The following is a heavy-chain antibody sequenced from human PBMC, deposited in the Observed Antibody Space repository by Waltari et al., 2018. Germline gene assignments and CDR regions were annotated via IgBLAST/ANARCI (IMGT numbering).Heavy chain of an antibody. J-gene: IGHJ6*02. D-gene: IGHD2-2*01. V-gene: IGHV3-74*01. CDR2: INSDGSSI. CDR1: GFPFSTDW. CDR3: ARWRFCRSTTCLYGMDV. Sequence: EVQLVESGGVLAQPGGSLRLSCAASGFPFSTDWMHWVRQAPGKGLVWVSRINSDGSSISYADSVKGRFTISRDNAKNTLYLQMNSLRAEDTAVYYCARWRFCRSTTCLYGMDVWGQGTTVTVSS.